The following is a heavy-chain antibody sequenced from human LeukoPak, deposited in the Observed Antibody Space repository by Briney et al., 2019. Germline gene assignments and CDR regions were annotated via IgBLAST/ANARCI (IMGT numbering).Heavy chain of an antibody. D-gene: IGHD2/OR15-2a*01. Sequence: GGSLRLSCAASGFIFSDYYMSWIRQAPGKGLEWVSYISTDGTNIYYADSVKGRFTISRDNAKNSLYLQMNSLRAEDTAVYYCAKSNSSPTWAFGIWGQGTMVTVSS. CDR3: AKSNSSPTWAFGI. CDR1: GFIFSDYY. V-gene: IGHV3-11*01. J-gene: IGHJ3*02. CDR2: ISTDGTNI.